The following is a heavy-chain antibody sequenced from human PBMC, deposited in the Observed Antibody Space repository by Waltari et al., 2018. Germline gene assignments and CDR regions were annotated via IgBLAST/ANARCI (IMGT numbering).Heavy chain of an antibody. Sequence: QVQLVQSGAEVKKPGDSVKVSCKASGYPFPGHPLPWVRQAPGQGLEWMGRISPNSGGTDFEQKFQDRVTMSRDTSISTAYMELSRLRFDDTAVYYCARDHNWGSDYWGQGTLVTVSS. CDR1: GYPFPGHP. D-gene: IGHD1-1*01. V-gene: IGHV1-2*06. CDR3: ARDHNWGSDY. CDR2: ISPNSGGT. J-gene: IGHJ4*02.